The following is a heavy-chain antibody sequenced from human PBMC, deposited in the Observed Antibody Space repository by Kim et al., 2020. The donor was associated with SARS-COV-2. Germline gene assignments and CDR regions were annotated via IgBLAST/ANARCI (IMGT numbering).Heavy chain of an antibody. Sequence: CQGRVTMTRDTSISTAYMELSRLRSDDTAVYYCARDWRSWAVAGQMGFDYWGQGTLVTVSS. CDR3: ARDWRSWAVAGQMGFDY. D-gene: IGHD6-19*01. J-gene: IGHJ4*02. V-gene: IGHV1-2*02.